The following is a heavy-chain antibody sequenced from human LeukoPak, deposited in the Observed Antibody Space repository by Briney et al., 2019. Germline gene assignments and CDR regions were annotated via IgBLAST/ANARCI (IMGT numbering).Heavy chain of an antibody. J-gene: IGHJ3*02. CDR2: INTNTGNP. D-gene: IGHD3-3*01. CDR1: GYTCTSYA. Sequence: GASVKVSCKSSGYTCTSYAMNWVRRAPGQALGWRVWINTNTGNPTYAQGFTGRFVFSLDTSVSTEYLQISSLKAEDTAVYYCARVQDVWYAFDIWGEGTMVTVSS. CDR3: ARVQDVWYAFDI. V-gene: IGHV7-4-1*02.